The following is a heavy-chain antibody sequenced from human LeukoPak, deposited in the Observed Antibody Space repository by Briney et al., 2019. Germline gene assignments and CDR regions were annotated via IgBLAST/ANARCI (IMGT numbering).Heavy chain of an antibody. CDR1: GYTFTGYY. Sequence: ASVKVSCKASGYTFTGYYVHWVRQAPGQGLEWMGWINPNSGGANYAQKFQGRVTMTRDTSISTAYMELSRLRSDDTAVYYCARVGDVDTAMVFDYWGQGTLVTVSS. V-gene: IGHV1-2*02. J-gene: IGHJ4*02. CDR2: INPNSGGA. D-gene: IGHD5-18*01. CDR3: ARVGDVDTAMVFDY.